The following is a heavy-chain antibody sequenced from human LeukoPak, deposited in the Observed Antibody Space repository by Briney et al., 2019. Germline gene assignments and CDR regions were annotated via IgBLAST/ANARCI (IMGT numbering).Heavy chain of an antibody. CDR1: GFTFRSYW. V-gene: IGHV3-7*01. CDR2: IKRDASEK. D-gene: IGHD5-12*01. CDR3: ARGAPGGVALRLNYYYYGMDV. J-gene: IGHJ6*02. Sequence: PGGSLRLSCAASGFTFRSYWMSWVRQAPGKGLEWVANIKRDASEKYYVDSVKGRFTISRDNAKNLLYLQMNSLRAEDTAVYYCARGAPGGVALRLNYYYYGMDVWGQGTTVTVSS.